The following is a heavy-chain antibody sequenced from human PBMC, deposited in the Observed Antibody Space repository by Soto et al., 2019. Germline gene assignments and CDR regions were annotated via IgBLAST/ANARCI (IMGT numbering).Heavy chain of an antibody. J-gene: IGHJ4*02. V-gene: IGHV1-69*13. CDR2: FIPVYRTL. CDR1: GGSFGNSA. CDR3: ETGAHGVGYFTVDS. Sequence: GASVKVSCKASGGSFGNSAINWVRQTPGQGLEWLGGFIPVYRTLNYAQRFQGRVTTPADESTGTAYMTLSSLASDCTAAYYCETGAHGVGYFTVDSWGQGTRVTVSS. D-gene: IGHD3-3*01.